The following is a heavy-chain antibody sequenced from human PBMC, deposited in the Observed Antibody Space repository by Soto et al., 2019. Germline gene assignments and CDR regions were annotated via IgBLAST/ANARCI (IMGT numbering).Heavy chain of an antibody. CDR3: ARPGKIALELGY. CDR1: GFTFSSYS. CDR2: ISSSSSYI. V-gene: IGHV3-21*01. D-gene: IGHD1-7*01. J-gene: IGHJ4*02. Sequence: PGGSLRLSCAASGFTFSSYSMNWVRQAPGKGLEWVSSISSSSSYIYYADSVKGRFTISRDNAKNSLYLQMNSLRAEDTAVYYCARPGKIALELGYWGQGTLVTVSS.